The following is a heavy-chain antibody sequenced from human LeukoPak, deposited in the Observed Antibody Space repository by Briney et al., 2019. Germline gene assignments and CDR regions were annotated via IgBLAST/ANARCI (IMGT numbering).Heavy chain of an antibody. V-gene: IGHV4-59*08. CDR1: GGSISSYY. CDR3: ARQARYGMDV. CDR2: IYYSGST. Sequence: SETLSLTCTVSGGSISSYYWSWIRQPPGKGLEWIGYIYYSGSTNYNPSLKSRVTISVDTSKNQVSLKLSSVTAADTAVYYCARQARYGMDVWGQGTTVTVSS. J-gene: IGHJ6*02.